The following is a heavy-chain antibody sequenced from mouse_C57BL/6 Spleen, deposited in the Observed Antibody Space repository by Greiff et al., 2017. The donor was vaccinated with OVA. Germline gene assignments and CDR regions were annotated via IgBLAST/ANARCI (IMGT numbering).Heavy chain of an antibody. J-gene: IGHJ4*01. CDR1: GYTFTSYT. CDR2: INPSSGYT. D-gene: IGHD4-1*01. CDR3: ARIRTGFYAMDY. Sequence: HVQLQPSWAELARPGASVKMSCKASGYTFTSYTMHWVKQRPGQVLEWIGYINPSSGYTKYNQKFKDKATLTADKSSSTAYMQLSSLTSEDSAVYYCARIRTGFYAMDYWGQGTSVTVSS. V-gene: IGHV1-4*01.